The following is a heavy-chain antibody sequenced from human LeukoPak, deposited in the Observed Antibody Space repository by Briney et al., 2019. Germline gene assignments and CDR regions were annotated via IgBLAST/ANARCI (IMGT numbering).Heavy chain of an antibody. Sequence: SETLSLTCAVSGGSISSGGYSWSWIRQPPGKGLEWIGYIYHSGSTYYNPSLKSRVTISVDRSKNQFSLKLSSVTAADTAVYYCARFSSGWYGGWFDPWGQGTLVTVSS. CDR3: ARFSSGWYGGWFDP. D-gene: IGHD6-19*01. CDR2: IYHSGST. CDR1: GGSISSGGYS. V-gene: IGHV4-30-2*01. J-gene: IGHJ5*02.